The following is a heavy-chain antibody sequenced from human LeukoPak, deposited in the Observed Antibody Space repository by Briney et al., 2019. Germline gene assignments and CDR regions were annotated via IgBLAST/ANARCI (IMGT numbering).Heavy chain of an antibody. J-gene: IGHJ3*02. CDR3: ARKPGGPIWFGGDAFDI. D-gene: IGHD3-10*01. Sequence: GSSVKVSCKASGGTFSSYAISWVRQAPGQGLEWMGGIIPIFGTANYAQKFQGRVTMTRNTSISTAYMELSSLRSEDTAVYYCARKPGGPIWFGGDAFDIWGQGTMVTVSS. CDR2: IIPIFGTA. V-gene: IGHV1-69*05. CDR1: GGTFSSYA.